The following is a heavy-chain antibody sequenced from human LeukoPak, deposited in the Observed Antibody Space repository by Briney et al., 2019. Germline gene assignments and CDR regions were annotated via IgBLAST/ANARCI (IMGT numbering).Heavy chain of an antibody. D-gene: IGHD5-12*01. V-gene: IGHV3-23*01. Sequence: GGSLRLSCAASGFTFNNFAMSWVRQAPGKGLEWVSSIGASGGSAFYADSVKGRFTSSRDNAKNSLYLQMNSLRAEDTAVYYCARDPNGVVATIGDAFDMWGQGTMVTVSS. J-gene: IGHJ3*02. CDR2: IGASGGSA. CDR3: ARDPNGVVATIGDAFDM. CDR1: GFTFNNFA.